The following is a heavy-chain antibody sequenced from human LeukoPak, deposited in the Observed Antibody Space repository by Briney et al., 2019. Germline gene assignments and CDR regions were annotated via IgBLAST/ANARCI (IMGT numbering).Heavy chain of an antibody. CDR1: GGSISSYY. D-gene: IGHD5-18*01. CDR3: ASSRGYSYRDAFDI. J-gene: IGHJ3*02. V-gene: IGHV4-59*01. Sequence: SETLSLTCTVSGGSISSYYWSWIRQPPGKGLEWIGYIYYSGSTNYNPSLKSRVTISVDTSKNQFSLKLSSVTAADTAVYYCASSRGYSYRDAFDIWGQGTMVTVSS. CDR2: IYYSGST.